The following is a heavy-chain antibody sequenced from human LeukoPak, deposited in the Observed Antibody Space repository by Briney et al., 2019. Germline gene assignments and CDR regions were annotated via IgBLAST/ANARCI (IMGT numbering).Heavy chain of an antibody. CDR2: IYYSGST. CDR1: GGSISSSSYY. Sequence: PWETLSLTCTVSGGSISSSSYYWGWIRQPPVKGLKWIGSIYYSGSTYYNPSLKSRVTISVDTSKNQFSLKLSSVTAADTAVYYCARDGPYTGIVGATSDYYFDYWGQGTLVTVSS. CDR3: ARDGPYTGIVGATSDYYFDY. V-gene: IGHV4-39*07. J-gene: IGHJ4*02. D-gene: IGHD1-26*01.